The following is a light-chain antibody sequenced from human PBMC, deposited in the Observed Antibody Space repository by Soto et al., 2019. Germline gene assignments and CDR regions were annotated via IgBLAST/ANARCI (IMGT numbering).Light chain of an antibody. Sequence: QSVLTQPPSASGSPGQSVTISCTGTSSDVGNYNYVSWYQQHPGKAPELVIYEVSRRPSGVPDRFSGSKSGNTASLTVSGLQAEDEADYYCSSYGGRNNLIFGGGTKVTVL. V-gene: IGLV2-8*01. J-gene: IGLJ2*01. CDR2: EVS. CDR1: SSDVGNYNY. CDR3: SSYGGRNNLI.